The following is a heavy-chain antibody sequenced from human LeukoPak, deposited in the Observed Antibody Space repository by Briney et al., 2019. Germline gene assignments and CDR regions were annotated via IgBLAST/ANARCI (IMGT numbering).Heavy chain of an antibody. J-gene: IGHJ6*02. CDR3: ARDYYYDSSGYPISFMDV. V-gene: IGHV3-21*01. CDR2: ISSSSSYI. Sequence: GGSLRLSCAASGFTFSSYSMNWVRQAPGKGLEWVSSISSSSSYIYYADSVKGRFTISRDNSKNTLYLQMNSLRAEDTAVYYCARDYYYDSSGYPISFMDVWGQGTTVTVSS. D-gene: IGHD3-22*01. CDR1: GFTFSSYS.